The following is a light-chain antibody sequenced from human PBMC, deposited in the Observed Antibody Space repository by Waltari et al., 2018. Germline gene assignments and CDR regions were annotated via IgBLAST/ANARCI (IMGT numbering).Light chain of an antibody. V-gene: IGKV4-1*01. J-gene: IGKJ4*01. Sequence: DIVMTQSPNSLSVSLGERATINCKSSQSVLYSSNNNKNYLAWYQQKSGQPPKLLIYWAATSEAGVPDRFSGSGSWTDFTLPISSLQAEDMAVYYCQQYCSAPLTFGGGTKVEIK. CDR1: QSVLYSSNNNKNY. CDR3: QQYCSAPLT. CDR2: WAA.